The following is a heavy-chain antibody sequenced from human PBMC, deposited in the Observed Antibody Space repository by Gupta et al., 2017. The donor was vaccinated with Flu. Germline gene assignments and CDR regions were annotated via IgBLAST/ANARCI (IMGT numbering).Heavy chain of an antibody. J-gene: IGHJ4*02. CDR3: ARAPFESIAAAGEFDY. CDR1: GGSISSYY. CDR2: IYYSGST. V-gene: IGHV4-59*01. Sequence: QVQLQESGPGLVKPSETLSLTCTVSGGSISSYYWSWIRQPPGKGLEWIGNIYYSGSTNYNPSLKSRVTISVDTSKNQFSLKLSSVTAADTAVYYCARAPFESIAAAGEFDYWGQGTLVTVSS. D-gene: IGHD6-13*01.